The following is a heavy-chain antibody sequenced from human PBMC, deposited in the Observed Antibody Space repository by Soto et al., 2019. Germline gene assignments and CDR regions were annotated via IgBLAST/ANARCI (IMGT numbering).Heavy chain of an antibody. Sequence: QVQLVQSGAEVEKPVASVKVSCKASGYTFTCYGISWVRQAPGQWLEWMGWLTAYKGNTNYARNLQGRVTMTKDTATSSAYMELRSLRFDDRAVYYCARDRFSAGTCYSVYFNYWGQGTLVNVFS. D-gene: IGHD2-15*01. V-gene: IGHV1-18*01. J-gene: IGHJ4*02. CDR1: GYTFTCYG. CDR3: ARDRFSAGTCYSVYFNY. CDR2: LTAYKGNT.